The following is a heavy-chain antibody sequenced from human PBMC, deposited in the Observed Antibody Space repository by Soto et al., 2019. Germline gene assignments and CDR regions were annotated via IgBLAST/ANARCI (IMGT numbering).Heavy chain of an antibody. Sequence: ASVKVSCKASGYSFTNNDVSWVRQATGQGLEWMGWVNPGSGDTGYAQKFQGRVTMTRDISTATAYMELSSLRSDDTATYYCARMATFGSLNWFDPWGQGTLVTVSS. CDR3: ARMATFGSLNWFDP. D-gene: IGHD3-16*01. CDR2: VNPGSGDT. J-gene: IGHJ5*02. CDR1: GYSFTNND. V-gene: IGHV1-8*01.